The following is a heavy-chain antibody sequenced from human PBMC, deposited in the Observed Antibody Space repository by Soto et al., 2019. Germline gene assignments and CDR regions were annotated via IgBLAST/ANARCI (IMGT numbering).Heavy chain of an antibody. D-gene: IGHD6-13*01. CDR3: AKGYSSSWYFDY. CDR1: GFTFISYA. CDR2: ISGSGGST. J-gene: IGHJ4*02. V-gene: IGHV3-23*01. Sequence: GGSLRLSCAASGFTFISYAMSWVLQAPGKGLEWASAISGSGGSTYYADSVKGRFTISRDNSKNTLYLQMNSLRAEDTAVYYCAKGYSSSWYFDYWGQGTLVTVAS.